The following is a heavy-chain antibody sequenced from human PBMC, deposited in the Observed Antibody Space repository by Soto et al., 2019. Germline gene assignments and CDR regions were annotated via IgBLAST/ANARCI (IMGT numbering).Heavy chain of an antibody. CDR3: ARLNHYDILTGYYGGYYYGMDV. CDR1: GYSFTSYW. Sequence: PXXSXKISXXGSGYSFTSYWIGWVRQMPGXXLEWMGIIYPGDSDTRYSPSFQGQVTISADKSISTAYLQWSSLKASDTAMYYCARLNHYDILTGYYGGYYYGMDVWGQGTTVTVSS. J-gene: IGHJ6*02. V-gene: IGHV5-51*01. D-gene: IGHD3-9*01. CDR2: IYPGDSDT.